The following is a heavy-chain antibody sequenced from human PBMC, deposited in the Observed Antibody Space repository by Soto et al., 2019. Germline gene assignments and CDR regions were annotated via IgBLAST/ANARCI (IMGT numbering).Heavy chain of an antibody. CDR3: ARCLDEYSSSLLDY. D-gene: IGHD6-6*01. Sequence: LSLTFAVSCYSISIGYYWVWIRQPPGKGLEWIGSIYHSGSTYYNPSLKSRVTISVDTSKNQFSLKLSSVTAADTAVYYCARCLDEYSSSLLDYWGQGTLVTVSS. J-gene: IGHJ4*02. CDR2: IYHSGST. V-gene: IGHV4-38-2*01. CDR1: CYSISIGYY.